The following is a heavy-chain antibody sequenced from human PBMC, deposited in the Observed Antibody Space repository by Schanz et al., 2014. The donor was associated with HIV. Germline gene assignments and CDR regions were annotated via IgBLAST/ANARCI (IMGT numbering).Heavy chain of an antibody. Sequence: EVRLVESGGGLVQSGGSLRLSCAASGFSFSNFWVTWVRQAPGKRLEWVANIKQDESEKYYADSVKGRFTISRDNAKNSLYLQMNSLSAEDTAVYYCVLPSAKIVGGLGEHYFDHWGQGTLVTVSS. V-gene: IGHV3-7*01. CDR2: IKQDESEK. CDR3: VLPSAKIVGGLGEHYFDH. CDR1: GFSFSNFW. J-gene: IGHJ4*02. D-gene: IGHD1-26*01.